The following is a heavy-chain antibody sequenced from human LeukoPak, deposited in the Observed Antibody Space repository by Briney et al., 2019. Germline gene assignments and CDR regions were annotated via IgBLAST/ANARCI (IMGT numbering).Heavy chain of an antibody. V-gene: IGHV1-18*01. J-gene: IGHJ5*01. Sequence: GASVKVSCKPSGYIFTAYGVGWVRQAPGQGLEWMGWIDSKSGNTDYAHNFQGRIALTIAAPTNTAYMELWSLRSDDTAIYFCTRATHPAISGPQSDSWGQGTLVTVSS. CDR3: TRATHPAISGPQSDS. CDR2: IDSKSGNT. CDR1: GYIFTAYG. D-gene: IGHD3-3*02.